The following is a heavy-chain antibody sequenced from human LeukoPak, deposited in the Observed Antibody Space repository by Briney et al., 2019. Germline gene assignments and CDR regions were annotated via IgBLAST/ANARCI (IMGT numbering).Heavy chain of an antibody. CDR1: GFSFDDNA. CDR2: ISGDGATT. CDR3: ANLVGATPH. V-gene: IGHV3-43*02. D-gene: IGHD1-26*01. J-gene: IGHJ4*02. Sequence: PGGSLRLSCAASGFSFDDNAMYWVRQAPGKGLEWVSLISGDGATTYYADSVKGRFTISRDNAKDSLYLQMNSLRAEDTALYYCANLVGATPHWGQGILVTVSS.